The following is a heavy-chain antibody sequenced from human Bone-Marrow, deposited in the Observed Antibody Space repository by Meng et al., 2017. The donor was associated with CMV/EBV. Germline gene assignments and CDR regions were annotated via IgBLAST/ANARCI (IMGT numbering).Heavy chain of an antibody. D-gene: IGHD6-13*01. Sequence: SETLSLTCTVSGGSISSYYWSWIRQPPGKGLEWIGYIYYNGSTNYNPSLKSRVTISVDTSKNQFSLKLSSVTAADTAVYYCASSYSSSWYFDYWAQGTLATVSS. V-gene: IGHV4-59*01. CDR2: IYYNGST. CDR1: GGSISSYY. CDR3: ASSYSSSWYFDY. J-gene: IGHJ4*02.